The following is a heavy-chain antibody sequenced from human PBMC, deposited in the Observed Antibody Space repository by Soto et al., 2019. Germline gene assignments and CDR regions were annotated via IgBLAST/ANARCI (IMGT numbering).Heavy chain of an antibody. CDR2: INHLGSI. Sequence: PSETLSLTCVVSDGSLSDYFLSWIRQPPGMALEWIREINHLGSINYNPSLKSRVTMSVDTSKNQFSLTLNSVTAADTATFYCARGGISHWAYFYYMDVWDRGTTVTVSS. V-gene: IGHV4-34*01. J-gene: IGHJ6*03. CDR3: ARGGISHWAYFYYMDV. CDR1: DGSLSDYF. D-gene: IGHD2-21*01.